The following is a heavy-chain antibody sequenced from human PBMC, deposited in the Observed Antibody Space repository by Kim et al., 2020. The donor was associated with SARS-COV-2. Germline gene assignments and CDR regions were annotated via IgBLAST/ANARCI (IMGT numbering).Heavy chain of an antibody. CDR1: GFTFTSSA. D-gene: IGHD3-10*01. Sequence: SVKVSCKASGFTFTSSAVQWVRQARGQRLEWIGWIVVGSGNTNYAQKFQERVTITRDMSTSTAYMELSSLRSEDTAVYYCAALEIWFGEPADAFDIWGQGTMVTVSS. CDR3: AALEIWFGEPADAFDI. J-gene: IGHJ3*02. V-gene: IGHV1-58*01. CDR2: IVVGSGNT.